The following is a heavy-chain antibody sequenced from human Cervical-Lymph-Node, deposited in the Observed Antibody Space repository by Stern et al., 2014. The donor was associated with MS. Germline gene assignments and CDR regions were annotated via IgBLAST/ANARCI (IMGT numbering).Heavy chain of an antibody. V-gene: IGHV2-5*02. Sequence: QITLKESGPALVKPTQTLTLTCTFSGFSLSTSGLGVGWIRQPPGEALECLAYSYWDDQKRYSPSLKSRLTIPKDTSKNQVVLTLTNVDPVDTATYYCAHRTAGPFDYWGQGTLVTVSS. CDR2: SYWDDQK. CDR3: AHRTAGPFDY. CDR1: GFSLSTSGLG. J-gene: IGHJ4*02.